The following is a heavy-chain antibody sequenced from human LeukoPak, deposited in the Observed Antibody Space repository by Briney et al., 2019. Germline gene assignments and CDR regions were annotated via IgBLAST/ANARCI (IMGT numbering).Heavy chain of an antibody. V-gene: IGHV3-15*05. CDR3: TTDSYCSTTTCYASSNYYYGLDA. J-gene: IGHJ6*02. Sequence: GGSLRLSCAASGLTFSNAWMTWVRQAPGKGLEWVGRIYRNADGGTTDHAAPVKGRFTISRDYSKNTLYLQMNSLKTEDTAVYYSTTDSYCSTTTCYASSNYYYGLDAWGQGTSVTVSS. D-gene: IGHD2-2*01. CDR2: IYRNADGGTT. CDR1: GLTFSNAW.